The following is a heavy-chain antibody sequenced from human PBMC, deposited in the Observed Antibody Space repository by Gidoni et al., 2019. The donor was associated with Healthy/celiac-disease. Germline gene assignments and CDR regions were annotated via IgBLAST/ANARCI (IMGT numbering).Heavy chain of an antibody. D-gene: IGHD6-19*01. CDR1: GGSFSGYY. J-gene: IGHJ4*02. CDR3: ARRKGVGSSGWYVGGRGYFDY. V-gene: IGHV4-34*01. CDR2: INHSGST. Sequence: QVQLQQWGAGLLKPSETLSLTCAVYGGSFSGYYWSWIRQPPGKGLGWIGEINHSGSTNYNPSLKSRVTISVDTAKNQFSLKLSSMTAADTAVYYCARRKGVGSSGWYVGGRGYFDYWGQGTLVTVSS.